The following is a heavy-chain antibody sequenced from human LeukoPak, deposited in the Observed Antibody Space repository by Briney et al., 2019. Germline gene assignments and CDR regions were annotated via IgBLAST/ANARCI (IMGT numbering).Heavy chain of an antibody. V-gene: IGHV3-30*04. CDR2: ISYDGSNK. Sequence: GRSLRLSCAASGFTFSSYAMHWVRQAPGKGLERVAVISYDGSNKYYADSVKGRFTISRDNSKNTLYLQMNSLRAEDTAVYYCARGLYGDYFDYWGQGTLVTVSS. CDR1: GFTFSSYA. D-gene: IGHD4-17*01. J-gene: IGHJ4*02. CDR3: ARGLYGDYFDY.